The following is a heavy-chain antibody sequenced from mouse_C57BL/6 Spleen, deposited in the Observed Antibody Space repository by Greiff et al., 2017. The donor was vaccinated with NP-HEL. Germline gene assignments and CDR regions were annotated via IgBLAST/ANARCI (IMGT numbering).Heavy chain of an antibody. CDR1: GYTFTSYW. V-gene: IGHV1-7*01. Sequence: QVQLKESGAELAKPGASVKLSCKASGYTFTSYWMHWVKQRPGQGLEWIGYINPSSGYTKYNQKFKDKATLTADKSSSTAYMQLSSLTYEDSAVYYCASDWDERGWFAYWGQGTLVTVSA. D-gene: IGHD4-1*01. J-gene: IGHJ3*01. CDR3: ASDWDERGWFAY. CDR2: INPSSGYT.